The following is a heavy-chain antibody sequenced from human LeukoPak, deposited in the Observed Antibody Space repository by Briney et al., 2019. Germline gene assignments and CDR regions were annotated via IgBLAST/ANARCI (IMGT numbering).Heavy chain of an antibody. CDR2: ISSSSSYI. V-gene: IGHV3-21*01. J-gene: IGHJ4*02. Sequence: GGSLRLSCAASGFTFSSYSMNWVRQAPGKGLEWVSSISSSSSYIYYADSAKGRFTISRDNAKNSLYLQMNSLRAEDTAVYYCARARRRYCSGGSCYSGYYFDYWGQGTLVTVSS. CDR3: ARARRRYCSGGSCYSGYYFDY. CDR1: GFTFSSYS. D-gene: IGHD2-15*01.